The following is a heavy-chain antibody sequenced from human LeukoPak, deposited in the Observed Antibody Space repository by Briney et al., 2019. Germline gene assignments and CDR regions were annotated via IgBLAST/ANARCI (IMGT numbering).Heavy chain of an antibody. CDR2: IIPIFGTA. D-gene: IGHD3-22*01. Sequence: ASVKVSCKASGYTFTSYAISWVRQAPGQGLEWMGGIIPIFGTANYAQKFQGRVTITADESTSTAYMELSSLRSEDTAVYYCARVGGEYYYDSSGYYGTYFDYWGQGTLVTVSS. CDR1: GYTFTSYA. J-gene: IGHJ4*02. CDR3: ARVGGEYYYDSSGYYGTYFDY. V-gene: IGHV1-69*13.